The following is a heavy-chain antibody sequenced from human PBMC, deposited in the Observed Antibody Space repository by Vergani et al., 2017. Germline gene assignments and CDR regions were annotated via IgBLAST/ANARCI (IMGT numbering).Heavy chain of an antibody. CDR3: ARGLLYNRSWSPPGGY. V-gene: IGHV4-34*01. J-gene: IGHJ4*02. CDR1: GGSFSGYY. D-gene: IGHD3-10*01. Sequence: QVQLQQWGAGLLKPSETLSLTCAVYGGSFSGYYWSWIRQPPGKGLEWIGEINHIGSTNYNPSLKSRVTISVDTSKNQFSLKLSSVTAADTAVYYCARGLLYNRSWSPPGGYWGQGTLVTVSS. CDR2: INHIGST.